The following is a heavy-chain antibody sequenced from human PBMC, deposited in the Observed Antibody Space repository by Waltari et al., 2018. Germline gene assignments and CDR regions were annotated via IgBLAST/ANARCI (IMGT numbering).Heavy chain of an antibody. J-gene: IGHJ4*02. CDR3: ARGVDTSITFDH. CDR2: IDYSGST. V-gene: IGHV4-31*03. D-gene: IGHD5-18*01. Sequence: QVQLQESGPGLVKPSQTLSLPCSVSGGSIHRGYYYWTWIRQNPGKGLELIGYIDYSGSTYYNPSLTSRVTISADTSKNQFSLSLTSVTAADAAVYYCARGVDTSITFDHWGQGTLVTVSS. CDR1: GGSIHRGYYY.